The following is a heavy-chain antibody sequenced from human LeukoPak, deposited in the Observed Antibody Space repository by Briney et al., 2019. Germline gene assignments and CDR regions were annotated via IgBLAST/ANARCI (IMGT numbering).Heavy chain of an antibody. CDR2: IYYSGST. V-gene: IGHV4-59*01. CDR1: GGSISSAY. Sequence: SETLTLTCTVSGGSISSAYMSWIRQPPGKGLEWVGYIYYSGSTNYNPSLKSRVTISVDTSKNQFSLKLSSVTAADTAVYYCARVLNYYGSGTIDYWGQGTLVTVSS. J-gene: IGHJ4*02. CDR3: ARVLNYYGSGTIDY. D-gene: IGHD3-10*01.